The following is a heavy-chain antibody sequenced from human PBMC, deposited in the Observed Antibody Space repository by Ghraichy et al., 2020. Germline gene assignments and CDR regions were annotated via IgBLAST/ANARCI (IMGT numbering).Heavy chain of an antibody. CDR2: INPNSGGT. CDR3: ARARYYGSGYQFDY. D-gene: IGHD3-10*01. J-gene: IGHJ4*02. Sequence: ASVKVSCKASGYTFTGYYMHWVRQAPGQGLEWMGRINPNSGGTNYAQKFQGRVTMTRETSISTAYMELSRLSSDDTVVYYCARARYYGSGYQFDYWGQGTLVTVSS. V-gene: IGHV1-2*05. CDR1: GYTFTGYY.